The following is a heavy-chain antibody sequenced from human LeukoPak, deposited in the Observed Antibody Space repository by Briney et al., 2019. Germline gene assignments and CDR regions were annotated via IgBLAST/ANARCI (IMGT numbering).Heavy chain of an antibody. J-gene: IGHJ4*02. D-gene: IGHD2-21*02. CDR2: ISAYNGNT. V-gene: IGHV1-18*01. Sequence: ASVKVSCKASGYTFTSYGISWVRQAPGQGLEWMGWISAYNGNTNYAQKLQGRVTMTTDTSTSTAYMELRSLRSDDTAVYYCARGFGVVVVTALFDYWGQGTLVTVSS. CDR3: ARGFGVVVVTALFDY. CDR1: GYTFTSYG.